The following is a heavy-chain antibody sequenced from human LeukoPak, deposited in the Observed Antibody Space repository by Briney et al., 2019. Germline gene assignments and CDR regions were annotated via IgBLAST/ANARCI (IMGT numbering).Heavy chain of an antibody. D-gene: IGHD1-26*01. J-gene: IGHJ4*02. CDR1: GYTFTDYY. CDR3: ARIVLEGSGSWTPIEDY. V-gene: IGHV1-2*02. Sequence: ASVKVSCKASGYTFTDYYIHWVRQAPGQGLEWMGWINPNSDYTFYAQKFQGRVTMTRDTSISTAYMELSRLRSDDTAVYYCARIVLEGSGSWTPIEDYWGQGTLVTVSS. CDR2: INPNSDYT.